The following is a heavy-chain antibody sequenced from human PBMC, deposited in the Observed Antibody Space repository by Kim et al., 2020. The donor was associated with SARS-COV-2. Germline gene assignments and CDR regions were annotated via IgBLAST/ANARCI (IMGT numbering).Heavy chain of an antibody. Sequence: SETLSLTCTVSGYSISSGYYWGWIRQPPGKGLEWIGSIYHSGSTYYNPSLKSRVTISVDTSKNQFSLKLSSVTAADTAVYYCASHPRDSYVYWGQGTLVT. CDR3: ASHPRDSYVY. CDR2: IYHSGST. J-gene: IGHJ4*02. D-gene: IGHD5-18*01. CDR1: GYSISSGYY. V-gene: IGHV4-38-2*02.